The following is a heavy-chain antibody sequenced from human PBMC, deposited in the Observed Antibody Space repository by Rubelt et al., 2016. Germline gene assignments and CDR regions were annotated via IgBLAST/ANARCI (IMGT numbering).Heavy chain of an antibody. CDR1: GFTVSSHY. CDR2: IYRGGST. Sequence: EVQLVESGGGLIQPGGSLRLSCAASGFTVSSHYMSWVRQAPGKGLEWVSVIYRGGSTYYAASVTGGFTISRDNSRNTLYLQMNSLRVEDTAVYDCARDERGIDYWGQGTLVTVSS. CDR3: ARDERGIDY. V-gene: IGHV3-53*01. J-gene: IGHJ4*02.